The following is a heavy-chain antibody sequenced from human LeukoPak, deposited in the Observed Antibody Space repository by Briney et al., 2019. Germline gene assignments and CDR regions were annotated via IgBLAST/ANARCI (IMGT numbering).Heavy chain of an antibody. Sequence: ASVKVSFKASVYTLTSYYMHWERQAPGQGLEWMGIINPSGGSTSYAQKFQGRVTMTRDTSTSTVYMELSSLRSEATAVYYCARDLRYYDSFPGFAIRIYLDYRGQGTLVTVSS. CDR3: ARDLRYYDSFPGFAIRIYLDY. J-gene: IGHJ4*02. D-gene: IGHD3-22*01. CDR1: VYTLTSYY. CDR2: INPSGGST. V-gene: IGHV1-46*01.